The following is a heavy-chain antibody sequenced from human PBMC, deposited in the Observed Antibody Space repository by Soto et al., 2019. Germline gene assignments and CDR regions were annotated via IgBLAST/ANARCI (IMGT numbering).Heavy chain of an antibody. Sequence: PGGTLRLSCAASGFTFSGYWMSWVRQAPGKGLEWVANIKQDGSEKYYVGSVKGRFTISRDNAKNSLYLQMNSLRAEDTAVYYCAREQQPLDYWGQGTLVTVSS. J-gene: IGHJ4*02. CDR3: AREQQPLDY. V-gene: IGHV3-7*03. CDR1: GFTFSGYW. D-gene: IGHD6-13*01. CDR2: IKQDGSEK.